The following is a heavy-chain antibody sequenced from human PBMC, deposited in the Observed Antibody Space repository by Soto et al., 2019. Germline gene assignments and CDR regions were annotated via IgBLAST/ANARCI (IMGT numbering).Heavy chain of an antibody. V-gene: IGHV1-69*01. CDR3: ARESSSPNYYYYGMDV. D-gene: IGHD6-6*01. CDR2: IIPLLNTP. Sequence: QVQLAQSGAEVKKPGSSVKVSCRASGGTFSSYAVSWVRQAPGQGLEWMGVIIPLLNTPKYVEKFQGRVTITADASATTAYLELSSLTSEDTAVYYCARESSSPNYYYYGMDVWGQGTTVTVSS. J-gene: IGHJ6*02. CDR1: GGTFSSYA.